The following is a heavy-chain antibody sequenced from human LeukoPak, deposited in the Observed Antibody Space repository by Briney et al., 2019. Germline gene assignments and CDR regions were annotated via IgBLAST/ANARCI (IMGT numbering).Heavy chain of an antibody. CDR3: AKVRYCSGGSCYGNWYDP. J-gene: IGHJ5*02. CDR2: ISSSGSTI. V-gene: IGHV3-48*03. CDR1: GFTFSSYE. D-gene: IGHD2-15*01. Sequence: GGSLRLSCAASGFTFSSYEMNWVRQAPGKGLEWVSYISSSGSTIYYADSVKGRFTISRDNAKNSLYLQMNSLRAEDTAVYYCAKVRYCSGGSCYGNWYDPWGQGTLVTVSS.